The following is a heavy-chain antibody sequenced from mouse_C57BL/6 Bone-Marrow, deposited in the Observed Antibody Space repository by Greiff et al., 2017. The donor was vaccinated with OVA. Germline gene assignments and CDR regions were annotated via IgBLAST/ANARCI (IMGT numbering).Heavy chain of an antibody. CDR1: GFSLTSYG. CDR2: IWSGGST. V-gene: IGHV2-2*01. J-gene: IGHJ3*01. Sequence: VQLKQSGPGLVQPSQSLSITCTVSGFSLTSYGVHWVRQSPGKGLEWLGVIWSGGSTDYNAAFISRLSISKDNSKSQVFFKMNSLQADDTAIYYCAIDYGSFAYWGQGTLVTVSA. D-gene: IGHD1-1*01. CDR3: AIDYGSFAY.